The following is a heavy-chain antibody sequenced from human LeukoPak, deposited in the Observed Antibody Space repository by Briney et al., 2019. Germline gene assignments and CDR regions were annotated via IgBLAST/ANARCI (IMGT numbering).Heavy chain of an antibody. D-gene: IGHD4-17*01. CDR3: ARPRAQVTRISSFDI. J-gene: IGHJ3*02. CDR1: GYTFTIYY. V-gene: IGHV1-46*01. CDR2: INPSGGST. Sequence: GASVKVSCKASGYTFTIYYIHWVRQAPGQGLGWMGLINPSGGSTNYAQKFQGRVTMTRDTSTSTVYMELSSPRADDTAVYYCARPRAQVTRISSFDIWGQGTMVTVSS.